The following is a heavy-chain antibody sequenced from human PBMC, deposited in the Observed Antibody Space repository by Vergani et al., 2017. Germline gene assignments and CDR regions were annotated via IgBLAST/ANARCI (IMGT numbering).Heavy chain of an antibody. V-gene: IGHV5-51*01. D-gene: IGHD4-11*01. Sequence: EVQLVQSGAEVKTPGESLKISCKGSGYSFTSYWIGWVRQMPGKGLEWMGIIYPGDSDTRYSPSFQGQVTISADKSISTAYLQWSSLNASDTAMYYCARQGDMTTNYNWFDPWGQGTLVTVSS. CDR3: ARQGDMTTNYNWFDP. J-gene: IGHJ5*02. CDR2: IYPGDSDT. CDR1: GYSFTSYW.